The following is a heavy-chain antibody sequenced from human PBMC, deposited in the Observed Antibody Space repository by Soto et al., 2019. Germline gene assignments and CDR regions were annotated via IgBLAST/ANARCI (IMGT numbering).Heavy chain of an antibody. CDR1: GGSISSGGYY. CDR3: ATATVPTYNWFDP. V-gene: IGHV4-31*03. J-gene: IGHJ5*02. Sequence: QVHLQESGPGLVKTSHTLSLTCTVSGGSISSGGYYWSWIRQHPGKGLEWIGYIYYSGSTYYNPSLKSRVTISVDTSKNQFSLKLSSVTAADTAVYYCATATVPTYNWFDPWGQGTLVTVSS. D-gene: IGHD4-17*01. CDR2: IYYSGST.